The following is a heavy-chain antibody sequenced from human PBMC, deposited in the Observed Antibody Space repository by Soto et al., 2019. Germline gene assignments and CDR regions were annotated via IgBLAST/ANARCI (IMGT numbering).Heavy chain of an antibody. Sequence: QVQLQESGPGLVKPSQTLSLTCTVSGGFISSGDYYWNWIRQLPGKGLEWIGYIEHSGSSFYNPSLKGRVALALDTSKNQFSLKLNSVTAADTAVYYCAREVVPATVDFYYYYIDFGGKGTTVTVSS. V-gene: IGHV4-31*03. CDR2: IEHSGSS. J-gene: IGHJ6*03. CDR3: AREVVPATVDFYYYYIDF. CDR1: GGFISSGDYY. D-gene: IGHD2-2*01.